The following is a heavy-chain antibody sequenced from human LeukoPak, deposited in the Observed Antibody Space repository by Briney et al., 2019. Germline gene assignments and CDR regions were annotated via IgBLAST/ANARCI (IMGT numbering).Heavy chain of an antibody. Sequence: GGSLRLSCAASGFSVSSNYMSWVRQAPGKGLEWVAVISYDGPNKYYADSVKGRFTISRDDSKSTLYLQMNSLRAEDTAVYYCAKEKLPSGYSFLTDYWGQGTLVTVSS. V-gene: IGHV3-30*18. CDR2: ISYDGPNK. CDR1: GFSVSSNY. J-gene: IGHJ4*02. D-gene: IGHD5-18*01. CDR3: AKEKLPSGYSFLTDY.